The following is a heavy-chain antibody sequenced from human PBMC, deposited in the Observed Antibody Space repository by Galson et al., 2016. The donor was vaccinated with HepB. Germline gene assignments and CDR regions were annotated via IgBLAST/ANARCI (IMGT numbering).Heavy chain of an antibody. Sequence: SVKVSCKASGYTFSDFYIHWVRQAPGQGLEWMGIINPSGGSTSYAQMFQDRVTMTRDAPTRTVYMELSSLKSEDTAVYYCARAVARYSYAADWGQGTLVTVSS. D-gene: IGHD3-16*01. V-gene: IGHV1-46*01. CDR3: ARAVARYSYAAD. J-gene: IGHJ4*02. CDR2: INPSGGST. CDR1: GYTFSDFY.